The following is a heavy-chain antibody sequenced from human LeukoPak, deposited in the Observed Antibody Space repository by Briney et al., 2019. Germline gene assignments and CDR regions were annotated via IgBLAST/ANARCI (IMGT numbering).Heavy chain of an antibody. D-gene: IGHD6-6*01. CDR1: GFTVSSNY. V-gene: IGHV3-53*01. Sequence: GGSPRLSCAASGFTVSSNYMSWVRQAPGKGLEWVSVIYSGGSTYYADSVKGRFTISRDNSKNTLYLQMNSLRAEDTAVYYCARSSIAAPRHKEYFQHWGQGTLVTVSS. CDR3: ARSSIAAPRHKEYFQH. J-gene: IGHJ1*01. CDR2: IYSGGST.